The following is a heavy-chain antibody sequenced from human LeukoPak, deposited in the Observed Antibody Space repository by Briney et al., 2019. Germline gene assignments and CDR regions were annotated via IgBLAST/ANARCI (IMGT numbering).Heavy chain of an antibody. J-gene: IGHJ4*02. V-gene: IGHV3-21*01. D-gene: IGHD6-19*01. CDR1: GFSFSSYN. Sequence: GGSLRLSCAASGFSFSSYNMDWVRQSPGKGLEWVASIDTTSEYIFYTDSLKGRFTISRDNAKNSLYLQMNNLRAEDTAVYYCARADRDSDWYIDDCWGQGTLVTVSS. CDR2: IDTTSEYI. CDR3: ARADRDSDWYIDDC.